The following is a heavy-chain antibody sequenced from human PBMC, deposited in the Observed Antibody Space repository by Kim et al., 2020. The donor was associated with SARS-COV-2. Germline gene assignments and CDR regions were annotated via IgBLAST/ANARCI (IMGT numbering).Heavy chain of an antibody. Sequence: GGSLRLSCAGSGFTFRNAWLSFFRPPPVHFLEWVGRIKAKTNGGTKDYAAPVRGRFSIPRDDSRNMLYLQMNSLRTEDTAVYYCTTEGSGSHYYFDYWGQGTLVPVSS. CDR2: IKAKTNGGTK. J-gene: IGHJ4*02. CDR1: GFTFRNAW. D-gene: IGHD3-10*01. V-gene: IGHV3-15*01. CDR3: TTEGSGSHYYFDY.